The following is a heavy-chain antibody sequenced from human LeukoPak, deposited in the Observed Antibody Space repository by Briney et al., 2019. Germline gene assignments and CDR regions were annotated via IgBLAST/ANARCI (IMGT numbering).Heavy chain of an antibody. CDR3: ASLPRGSGWFSYYYYDMDV. V-gene: IGHV3-11*01. J-gene: IGHJ6*02. Sequence: GGSLRLSCAASGFTFSDYYMSWIRQAPGKGLEWVSYISSSGSTIYYADSVKGRFTISRDNAKNSLYLQMNSLRAEDTAVYYCASLPRGSGWFSYYYYDMDVWGQGTTVTVSS. CDR1: GFTFSDYY. CDR2: ISSSGSTI. D-gene: IGHD6-19*01.